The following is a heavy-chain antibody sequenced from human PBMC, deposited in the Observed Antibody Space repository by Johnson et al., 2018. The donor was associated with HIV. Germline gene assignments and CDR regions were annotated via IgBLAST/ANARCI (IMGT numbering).Heavy chain of an antibody. J-gene: IGHJ3*02. D-gene: IGHD5/OR15-5a*01. CDR2: VNWNGAEA. Sequence: VQLVESGGGLVKPGGSLRLSCAVSGFTFTDHGMTWVRQAPGKGLEWVCGVNWNGAEAGYADSVKGRFTISRDNYKNTLFLQMGSLRLEDMAVYYCAREGDGNIVSNGAFDIWGQGTMVSVSS. CDR3: AREGDGNIVSNGAFDI. CDR1: GFTFTDHG. V-gene: IGHV3-20*04.